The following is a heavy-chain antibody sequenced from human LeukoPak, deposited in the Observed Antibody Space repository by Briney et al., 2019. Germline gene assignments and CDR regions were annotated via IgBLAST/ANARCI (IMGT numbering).Heavy chain of an antibody. CDR1: GGSISSGGYS. V-gene: IGHV4-30-2*01. Sequence: PSETLSLTCAVSGGSISSGGYSWSWIRQTPGKGLEWTGYIYHSGSTYYNPSLKSRVTISVDRSKNQFSLKLSSVTAADTAVYYCASSGAYYYYGMDVWGQGTTVTVSS. J-gene: IGHJ6*02. CDR2: IYHSGST. CDR3: ASSGAYYYYGMDV. D-gene: IGHD1-26*01.